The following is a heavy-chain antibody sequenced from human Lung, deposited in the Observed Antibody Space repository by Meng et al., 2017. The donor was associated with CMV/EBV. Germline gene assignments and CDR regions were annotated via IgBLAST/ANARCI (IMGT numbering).Heavy chain of an antibody. J-gene: IGHJ4*02. CDR3: AKDFEYSSSSGEFDY. V-gene: IGHV3-23*01. CDR2: ISGSGGST. D-gene: IGHD6-6*01. Sequence: LKXSCAASGFTFSSYAMSWVRQAPGKGLEWVSAISGSGGSTYYADSVKGRFTISGDNSKNTLYLQMNSLRAEDTAVYYCAKDFEYSSSSGEFDYWGQGTLVTVSS. CDR1: GFTFSSYA.